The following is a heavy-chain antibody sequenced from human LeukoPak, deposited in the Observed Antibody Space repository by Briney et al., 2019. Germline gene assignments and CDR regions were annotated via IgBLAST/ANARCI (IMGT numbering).Heavy chain of an antibody. V-gene: IGHV4-30-2*01. CDR2: IYHSGST. CDR1: GGSISSGGYY. CDR3: ARVCKTPYWYFDL. D-gene: IGHD2-15*01. J-gene: IGHJ2*01. Sequence: SETLSLTCTVSGGSISSGGYYWSWIRQPPGKGLEWIGYIYHSGSTYYNPSLKSRVTISVDRSKNQFSLKLSSVTAADTAVYYCARVCKTPYWYFDLWGRGTLVTVSS.